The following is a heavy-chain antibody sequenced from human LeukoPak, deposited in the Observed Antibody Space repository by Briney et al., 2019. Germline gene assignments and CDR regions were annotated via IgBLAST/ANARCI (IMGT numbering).Heavy chain of an antibody. V-gene: IGHV3-30-3*01. CDR1: GFTFSSYA. J-gene: IGHJ4*02. CDR3: AREFDGGYGSYYFDY. D-gene: IGHD5-12*01. CDR2: ISYDGSNK. Sequence: GGSLRLSCAASGFTFSSYAMYWVRQAPGKGLEWVAVISYDGSNKYYADSVKGRFTISRDNSKNTLYLQMNSLRAEDTAVYYCAREFDGGYGSYYFDYWGQGTLVTVSS.